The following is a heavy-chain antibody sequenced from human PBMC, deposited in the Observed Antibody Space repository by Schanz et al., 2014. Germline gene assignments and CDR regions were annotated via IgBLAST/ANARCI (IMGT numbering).Heavy chain of an antibody. CDR2: ISYSGST. CDR1: GGSISGSSYH. CDR3: ARQERGIWGHNGMDV. Sequence: QLQLQESGPGLVKPSETLSLTCTVSGGSISGSSYHWGWTRQPPGKGPEWIGTISYSGSTYYNPSQKGGATIPGNTSNTRFPRKLSSVTAADTAIYYCARQERGIWGHNGMDVWGQGTTVTVSS. V-gene: IGHV4-39*01. D-gene: IGHD2-15*01. J-gene: IGHJ6*02.